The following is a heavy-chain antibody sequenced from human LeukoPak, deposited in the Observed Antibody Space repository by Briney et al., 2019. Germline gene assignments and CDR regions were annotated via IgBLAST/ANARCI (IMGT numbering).Heavy chain of an antibody. J-gene: IGHJ4*02. CDR1: RVSITTGFH. D-gene: IGHD3-22*01. CDR3: AREKLFAYGDTRGYPRPFGV. V-gene: IGHV4-31*03. CDR2: IFSSGAT. Sequence: PSETLSLTCTVSRVSITTGFHWTWIRKRPGEGLEWIGHIFSSGATTYTPSLESRITMSPDAPKNQFSLKMSSVTAADTAVYDCAREKLFAYGDTRGYPRPFGVWGPGILVTVSS.